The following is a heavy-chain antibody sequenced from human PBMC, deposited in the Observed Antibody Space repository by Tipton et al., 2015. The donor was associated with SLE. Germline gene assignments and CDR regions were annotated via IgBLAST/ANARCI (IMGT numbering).Heavy chain of an antibody. CDR3: GGDY. CDR2: IWSGGSRT. D-gene: IGHD3-16*01. Sequence: GSLRLSCAASGFTFNSYVMGWVRQAPGKGLEWVSLIWSGGSRTSYGDSVKGRFTISRDNANNSLYLQMDNLRVEDTAVYYCGGDYWGQGTLVTVSS. V-gene: IGHV3-23*03. CDR1: GFTFNSYV. J-gene: IGHJ4*02.